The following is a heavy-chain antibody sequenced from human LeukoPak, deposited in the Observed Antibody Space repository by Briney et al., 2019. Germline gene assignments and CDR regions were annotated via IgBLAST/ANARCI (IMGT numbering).Heavy chain of an antibody. CDR3: AKDLTSALDY. J-gene: IGHJ4*02. D-gene: IGHD4/OR15-4a*01. CDR2: ISNDGSEK. V-gene: IGHV3-30*18. CDR1: GFMFSSYA. Sequence: GRSLRLSCAVSGFMFSSYAMHWVRQAPGKGLEWVALISNDGSEKYYADSVKGRFTVSRDNSKNMVYLQMNSLRAEDTAVFYCAKDLTSALDYWGQGTLATVSS.